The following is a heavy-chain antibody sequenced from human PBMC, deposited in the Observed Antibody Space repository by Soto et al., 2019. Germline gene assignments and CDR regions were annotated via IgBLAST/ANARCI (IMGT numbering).Heavy chain of an antibody. CDR1: GYTFTSYG. Sequence: QVQLVQSGAEVKKPGASVKVSCKASGYTFTSYGVTWVRQAPGQGLEWMGWISTYNGDSYYAQKFQGRVTMTTDTSTSTAYMELRSLRSDDTAVYYCAIPTDVFDHWGQGTLVTVSS. J-gene: IGHJ5*02. CDR2: ISTYNGDS. V-gene: IGHV1-18*01. CDR3: AIPTDVFDH. D-gene: IGHD4-4*01.